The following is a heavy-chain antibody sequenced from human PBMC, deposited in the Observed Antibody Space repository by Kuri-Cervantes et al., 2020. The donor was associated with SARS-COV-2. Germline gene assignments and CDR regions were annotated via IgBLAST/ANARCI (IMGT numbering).Heavy chain of an antibody. CDR3: SREYNCNEFDY. D-gene: IGHD1-20*01. CDR1: GGSISSSSYY. J-gene: IGHJ4*02. V-gene: IGHV4-39*01. CDR2: IYYSGIT. Sequence: GSLRLSCTVSGGSISSSSYYWGWIRQPPGKGLEWIGSIYYSGITYYNPSLKSRVTVSVDTSKNQFSLKLSSLTAADTAVYYCSREYNCNEFDYWGQGTLVTVSS.